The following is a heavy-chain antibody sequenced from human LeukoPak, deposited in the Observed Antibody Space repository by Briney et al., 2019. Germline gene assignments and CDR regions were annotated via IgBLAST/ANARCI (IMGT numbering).Heavy chain of an antibody. Sequence: KTSETLSLTCTVSGGSIFNSDYFWGWIRQPPGKGLEWIGNVDYSGSTHYNPSLKGRVTVSADISKNQFSLRLASVTAADTAVYHCARLDASLAHLSGSFPDCWGQGTLVTVSS. CDR1: GGSIFNSDYF. D-gene: IGHD3-10*01. CDR3: ARLDASLAHLSGSFPDC. J-gene: IGHJ4*02. CDR2: VDYSGST. V-gene: IGHV4-39*01.